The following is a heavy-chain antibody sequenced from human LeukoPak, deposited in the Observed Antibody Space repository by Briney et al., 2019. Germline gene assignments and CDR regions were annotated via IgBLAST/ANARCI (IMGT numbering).Heavy chain of an antibody. CDR2: INSDGSRT. Sequence: PGGSLRLSCAASGFTFSNDWMHWVRQAPGKGLVWVSRINSDGSRTSYADSVQGRFTISRDNSKNTLYLQMTSLRAEDTALYYCATLLPASLHYFHYWGQGALVTVSS. V-gene: IGHV3-74*01. D-gene: IGHD2-15*01. CDR1: GFTFSNDW. CDR3: ATLLPASLHYFHY. J-gene: IGHJ4*02.